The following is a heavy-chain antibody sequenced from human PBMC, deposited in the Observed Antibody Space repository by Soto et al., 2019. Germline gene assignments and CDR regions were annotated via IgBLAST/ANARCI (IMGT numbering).Heavy chain of an antibody. CDR2: IFSSGST. D-gene: IGHD5-18*01. Sequence: SETLSLTCTVSGVSINTFYWSWVRQPAGKGLEWIGRIFSSGSTSFNPSLESRVTMSVDMSKNHFSLKLTSVTAADMAVYYCAREGSYSAYNFAHGIQLWSFDYWGQGALVTVSS. CDR1: GVSINTFY. CDR3: AREGSYSAYNFAHGIQLWSFDY. V-gene: IGHV4-4*07. J-gene: IGHJ4*02.